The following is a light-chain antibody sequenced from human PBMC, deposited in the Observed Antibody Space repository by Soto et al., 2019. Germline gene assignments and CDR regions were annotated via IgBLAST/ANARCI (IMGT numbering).Light chain of an antibody. CDR1: SGSIASDY. J-gene: IGLJ2*01. CDR3: QSCESSSHIVI. Sequence: NFMLTQPHSVSESPGKTVTISCTRSSGSIASDYVQWYQQRPGSSPTTVIYEDNQRPSGVPDRFSGSIDSSSNSASLTISGLKTEDEADYYCQSCESSSHIVIFGGGTQLTVL. V-gene: IGLV6-57*01. CDR2: EDN.